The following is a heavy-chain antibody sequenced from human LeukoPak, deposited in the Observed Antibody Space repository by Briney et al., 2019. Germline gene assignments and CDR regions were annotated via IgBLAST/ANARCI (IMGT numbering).Heavy chain of an antibody. V-gene: IGHV3-15*07. D-gene: IGHD3-10*01. CDR3: AKDLVLWFGEEGYFDY. J-gene: IGHJ4*02. CDR1: GFTFSNAW. Sequence: PGGSLRLSCATSGFTFSNAWMNWVRQAPGKGLEWVGRIRSNSDGGTIDYAAPVKGRFTLSRDDSKTTLYLQMNSLRAEDTAVYYCAKDLVLWFGEEGYFDYWGQGTLVTVSS. CDR2: IRSNSDGGTI.